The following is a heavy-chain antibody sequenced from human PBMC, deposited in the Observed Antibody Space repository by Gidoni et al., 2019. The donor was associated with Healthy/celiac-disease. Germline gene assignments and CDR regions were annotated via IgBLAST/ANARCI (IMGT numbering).Heavy chain of an antibody. CDR2: IYYSGST. V-gene: IGHV4-59*01. CDR3: ATSSVVVPAAAYYYYYYMDV. CDR1: GGSISSYY. D-gene: IGHD2-2*01. Sequence: QVQLQESGPGLVKPSETLSLTCTVSGGSISSYYWSWIRQPPGKGLEWIGYIYYSGSTNYNPSLKSRVTISVDTSKNQFSLKLSSVTAADTAVYYCATSSVVVPAAAYYYYYYMDVWGKGTTVTVSS. J-gene: IGHJ6*03.